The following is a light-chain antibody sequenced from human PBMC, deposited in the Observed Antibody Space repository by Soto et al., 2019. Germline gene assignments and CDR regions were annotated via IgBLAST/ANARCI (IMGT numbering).Light chain of an antibody. V-gene: IGKV3D-15*01. CDR1: QSVSSN. CDR3: QQYHVWPKWT. Sequence: IVMTQSPATLSLSPGERATLSCRASQSVSSNLAWYQQKPGQAPRLLIYGASTRATGIPARFSGSGSGTEFTLTISSLQSEDFAVYFCQQYHVWPKWTFGQGTKVDIK. CDR2: GAS. J-gene: IGKJ1*01.